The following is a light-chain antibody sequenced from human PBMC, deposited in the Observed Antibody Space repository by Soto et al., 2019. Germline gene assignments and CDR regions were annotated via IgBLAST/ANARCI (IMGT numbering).Light chain of an antibody. V-gene: IGLV2-14*01. CDR3: FSYTSSGTYV. J-gene: IGLJ1*01. CDR2: EVS. CDR1: SSDVGNYKY. Sequence: QSALTQPASVSGSPGQSITISCTGTSSDVGNYKYVSWYQQHPGKAPKLMIYEVSNWPSGVSNRFSGSKSGNTASLTISGLQAEDETDYYCFSYTSSGTYVFRTGTKVTVL.